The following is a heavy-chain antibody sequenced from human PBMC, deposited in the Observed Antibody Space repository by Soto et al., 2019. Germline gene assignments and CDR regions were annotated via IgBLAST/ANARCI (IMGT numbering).Heavy chain of an antibody. V-gene: IGHV4-59*08. CDR2: IYYSGST. J-gene: IGHJ5*02. D-gene: IGHD6-13*01. Sequence: SETLSLTCSVSGGSISSYYWSWSRQPPGKGLEWIGYIYYSGSTNYNPSLESRVTISVDTSKNQFSLKLSSVTTADTAVYYCARSIAAAGINWFGLWGQGTLVTVSS. CDR1: GGSISSYY. CDR3: ARSIAAAGINWFGL.